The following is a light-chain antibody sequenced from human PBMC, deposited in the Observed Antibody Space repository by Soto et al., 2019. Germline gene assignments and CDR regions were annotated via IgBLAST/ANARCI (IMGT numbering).Light chain of an antibody. V-gene: IGLV2-14*01. CDR1: SSDVGGYEY. CDR2: EVS. Sequence: QLVLTQPASVSGSPGQSITISCTGTSSDVGGYEYVSWYQQHPGKAPKVMIYEVSRRPSGVSSRFSGSKSGNTASLTISGLQADDEADYYCSSYTSSSARVFGTGTKLTVL. CDR3: SSYTSSSARV. J-gene: IGLJ1*01.